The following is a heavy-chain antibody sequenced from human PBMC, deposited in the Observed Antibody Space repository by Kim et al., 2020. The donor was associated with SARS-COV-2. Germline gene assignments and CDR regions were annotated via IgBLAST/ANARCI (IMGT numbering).Heavy chain of an antibody. V-gene: IGHV3-23*01. CDR3: AKDAIAVAKYYFDY. J-gene: IGHJ4*02. Sequence: ADSVKGRFTISRDNSKNTLYLQMNSLRAEDTAVYYCAKDAIAVAKYYFDYWGQGTLVTVSS. D-gene: IGHD6-19*01.